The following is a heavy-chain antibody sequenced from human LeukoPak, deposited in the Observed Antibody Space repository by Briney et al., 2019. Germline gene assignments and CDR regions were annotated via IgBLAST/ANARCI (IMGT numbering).Heavy chain of an antibody. CDR3: ARVLQLWSLDY. CDR1: GFTFRSYS. J-gene: IGHJ4*02. CDR2: ISSSSSYI. D-gene: IGHD5-18*01. V-gene: IGHV3-21*01. Sequence: GGSLRLSCAASGFTFRSYSMNLVRQAPGKGLEWVSSISSSSSYIYYADSVKGRFTISRDNAKNSLYLQMNSLRAEDTAVYYCARVLQLWSLDYWGQGTLVTVSS.